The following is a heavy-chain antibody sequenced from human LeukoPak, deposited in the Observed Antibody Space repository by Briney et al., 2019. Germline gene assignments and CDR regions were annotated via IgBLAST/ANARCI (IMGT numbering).Heavy chain of an antibody. V-gene: IGHV3-66*01. D-gene: IGHD6-19*01. CDR3: ARSSGWYHRGPDYYYYYMDV. CDR2: IYSGGST. CDR1: EFSVGSNY. J-gene: IGHJ6*03. Sequence: GGSLRLSCAASEFSVGSNYMTWVRQAPGKGLEWVSLIYSGGSTYYADSVKSRFTISRDNAKNSLYLQMNSLRAEDTAVYYCARSSGWYHRGPDYYYYYMDVWGKGTTVTVS.